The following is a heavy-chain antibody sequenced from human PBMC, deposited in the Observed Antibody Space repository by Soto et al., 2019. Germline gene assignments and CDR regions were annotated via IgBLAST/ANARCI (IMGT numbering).Heavy chain of an antibody. CDR2: INAGNGNT. CDR1: GYTFTGYA. V-gene: IGHV1-3*01. CDR3: ARAVAVAADFDY. J-gene: IGHJ4*02. D-gene: IGHD6-19*01. Sequence: ASVEVSCKASGYTFTGYAMHWVRQAPGQRLEWMGWINAGNGNTKYSQKFQGRVTITRDTSASTAYMELSSLRSEDTAVYYCARAVAVAADFDYWGQGTLVTVSS.